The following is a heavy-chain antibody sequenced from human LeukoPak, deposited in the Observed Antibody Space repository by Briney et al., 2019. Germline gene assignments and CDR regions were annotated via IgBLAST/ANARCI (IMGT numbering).Heavy chain of an antibody. D-gene: IGHD1-26*01. CDR2: IWYDGSNK. Sequence: GGSLRLSCAASGFTFSSYGMHWVRQAPGKGLEWVAVIWYDGSNKYYADSVKGRFTISRDNSKNTLYLQMNSLRAEDTAVYYCARGGGGSGSYSLLDYWGQGTLVTVSS. CDR3: ARGGGGSGSYSLLDY. V-gene: IGHV3-33*01. J-gene: IGHJ4*02. CDR1: GFTFSSYG.